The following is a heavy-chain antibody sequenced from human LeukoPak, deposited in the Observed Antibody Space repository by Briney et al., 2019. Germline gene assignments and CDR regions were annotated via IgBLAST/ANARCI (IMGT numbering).Heavy chain of an antibody. V-gene: IGHV3-21*01. CDR2: ISSSSSYI. CDR3: ARAHIAVAGTVFDY. D-gene: IGHD6-19*01. CDR1: GFTFSSYS. Sequence: PGGSLRLSCAASGFTFSSYSMNWVRQAPGKGLEWVSSISSSSSYIYYADSVKGRFTISRDNAENSLYLQMNSLRAEDTAVYYCARAHIAVAGTVFDYWGQGTLVTVSS. J-gene: IGHJ4*02.